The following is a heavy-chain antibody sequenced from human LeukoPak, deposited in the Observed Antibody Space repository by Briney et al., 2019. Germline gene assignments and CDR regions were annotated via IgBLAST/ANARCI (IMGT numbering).Heavy chain of an antibody. CDR1: GCTFTGYY. CDR3: ARITGYSSGWYGDYFDY. D-gene: IGHD6-19*01. J-gene: IGHJ4*02. Sequence: ASVKVSCKASGCTFTGYYMHWVRQAPGQGLEWMGWINPNSGGTNYAQKFQGRVTMTRDTSISTAYMELRRLRSDDTAVYYCARITGYSSGWYGDYFDYWGQGTLVTVSS. CDR2: INPNSGGT. V-gene: IGHV1-2*02.